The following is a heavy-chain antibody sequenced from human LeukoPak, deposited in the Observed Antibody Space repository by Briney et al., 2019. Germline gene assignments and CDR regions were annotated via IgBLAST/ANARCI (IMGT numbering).Heavy chain of an antibody. CDR2: ISYDGSNK. D-gene: IGHD1-26*01. Sequence: GGSLRLSCVASGFSFSGYGMHWVRQAPGKGLEWVAVISYDGSNKYYADSVKGRFTISRDNSKNTLYLQMNSLRAEDTAVYYCAKDGSYGYYYYYGMDVWGQGTTVTVSS. CDR3: AKDGSYGYYYYYGMDV. J-gene: IGHJ6*02. CDR1: GFSFSGYG. V-gene: IGHV3-30*18.